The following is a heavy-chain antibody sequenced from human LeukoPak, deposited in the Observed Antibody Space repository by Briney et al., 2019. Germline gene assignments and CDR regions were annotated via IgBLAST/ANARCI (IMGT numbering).Heavy chain of an antibody. CDR3: ARDGVPAARDL. V-gene: IGHV3-11*04. D-gene: IGHD2-2*01. Sequence: GGSLRLSCAASGFTFSDYYMSWIRQAPGKGLEWVSYISSSGSTIYYADSVKGRFTISRDNAKTSLYLHMNSLRAEDTAVYYCARDGVPAARDLWGQGTMVSVSS. CDR1: GFTFSDYY. CDR2: ISSSGSTI. J-gene: IGHJ3*01.